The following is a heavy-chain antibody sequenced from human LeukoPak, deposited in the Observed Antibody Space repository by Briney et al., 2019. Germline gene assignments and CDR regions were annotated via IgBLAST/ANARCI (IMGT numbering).Heavy chain of an antibody. CDR2: IYPGDSDT. Sequence: GESLKISCKGSGYSFTTYWIGWVRQMPGKGLEWMGIIYPGDSDTRYSPSFQGQVTISADKSTTTAYLQWSSLKASDTAMYYCARLGCCSNGVCCTVDYWGQGTLVTVSS. J-gene: IGHJ4*02. V-gene: IGHV5-51*01. CDR3: ARLGCCSNGVCCTVDY. D-gene: IGHD2-8*01. CDR1: GYSFTTYW.